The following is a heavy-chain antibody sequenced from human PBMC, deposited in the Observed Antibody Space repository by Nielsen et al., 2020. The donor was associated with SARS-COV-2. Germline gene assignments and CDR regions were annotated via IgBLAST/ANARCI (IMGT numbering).Heavy chain of an antibody. V-gene: IGHV1-46*01. J-gene: IGHJ4*02. Sequence: ASVKVSCKASGYTFTSYYMHWVRQAPGQGLEWMGIINPSACSPNYPQKFQGRVTMIRGTSTSTVYMELSSLRSEETAVYCCAREHFVGGLGIVVVISTILDYWGQGTRVSVSS. CDR3: AREHFVGGLGIVVVISTILDY. CDR1: GYTFTSYY. CDR2: INPSACSP. D-gene: IGHD3-22*01.